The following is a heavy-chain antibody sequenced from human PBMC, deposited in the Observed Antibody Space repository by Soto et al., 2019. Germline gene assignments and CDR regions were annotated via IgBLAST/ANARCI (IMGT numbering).Heavy chain of an antibody. D-gene: IGHD3-22*01. CDR2: IYYSGST. J-gene: IGHJ6*02. CDR3: ARDYYDSSGYNYYGMDV. Sequence: PSETLSLTCTVSGGSISSGDYCWSWIRQPPGKGLEWIGYIYYSGSTYYNPSLKSRVTISVDTSKNQFSLKLSSVTAADTAVYYCARDYYDSSGYNYYGMDVWGQGTTVTVSS. CDR1: GGSISSGDYC. V-gene: IGHV4-30-4*01.